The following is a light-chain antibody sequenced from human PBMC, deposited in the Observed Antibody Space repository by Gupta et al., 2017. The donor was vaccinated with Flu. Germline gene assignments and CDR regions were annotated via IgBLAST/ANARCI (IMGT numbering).Light chain of an antibody. CDR2: KAS. J-gene: IGKJ2*01. V-gene: IGKV1-5*03. CDR1: QSMSSW. Sequence: GDRVTITCRASQSMSSWLTWYQQKPGKAPKVMIYKASSLESGVPSRFSGSGSGTEFTLTISSLQPDDFATYYCQQYHTYPYTFGQGTKLEMK. CDR3: QQYHTYPYT.